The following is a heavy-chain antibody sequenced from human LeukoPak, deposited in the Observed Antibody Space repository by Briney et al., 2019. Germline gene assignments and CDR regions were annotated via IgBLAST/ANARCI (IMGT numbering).Heavy chain of an antibody. CDR2: IYYSGST. D-gene: IGHD5/OR15-5a*01. CDR3: ARLARSPVSSMDDY. V-gene: IGHV4-39*01. Sequence: SETLSLTCTVSGGSISSSSYYWGWIRQPPGKGLEWIGSIYYSGSTYYNPSLKSRVTISVDTSKNQFSLKLSSVTAADTAVYYCARLARSPVSSMDDYWGQGTLVTVSS. J-gene: IGHJ4*02. CDR1: GGSISSSSYY.